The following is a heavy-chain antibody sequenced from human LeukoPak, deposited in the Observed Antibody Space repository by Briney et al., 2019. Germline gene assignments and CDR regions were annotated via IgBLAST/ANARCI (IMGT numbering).Heavy chain of an antibody. Sequence: ASVKVSCKASGYTFTSYYMHWVRQAPGQGLEWMGIINPSGGSTNYAQKFQGRVTITADESTSTAYMELSSLRSEDTAVYYCARDEGYCTNGVCSYFDYWGQGTLVTVSS. V-gene: IGHV1-46*01. CDR2: INPSGGST. D-gene: IGHD2-8*01. CDR3: ARDEGYCTNGVCSYFDY. J-gene: IGHJ4*02. CDR1: GYTFTSYY.